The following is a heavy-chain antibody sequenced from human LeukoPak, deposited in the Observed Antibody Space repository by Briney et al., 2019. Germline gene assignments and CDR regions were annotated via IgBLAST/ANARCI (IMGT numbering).Heavy chain of an antibody. Sequence: SETLSLTCTVSGGSISSYYWSWIRQPPGKGLEWIGYIYYSGSTNYNPSLKSRVTISVDTSKNQFSLKLSSVTAADTAVYYCARAAYSYGYGNWFDPWGQGTLVTVSS. CDR1: GGSISSYY. D-gene: IGHD5-18*01. V-gene: IGHV4-59*01. CDR2: IYYSGST. CDR3: ARAAYSYGYGNWFDP. J-gene: IGHJ5*02.